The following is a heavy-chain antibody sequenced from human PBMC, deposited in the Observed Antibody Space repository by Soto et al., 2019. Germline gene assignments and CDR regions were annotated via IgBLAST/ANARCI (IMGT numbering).Heavy chain of an antibody. D-gene: IGHD1-26*01. CDR1: GYTFTSYD. Sequence: ASVKVSCKASGYTFTSYDINWVRQATGQGLEWMGWMNPNSGNTGYAQKFQGRVTMTRNTSISTAYMELSSLRSEDTAVYYCARIRGPRYYFDYWGQGTLVTVSS. J-gene: IGHJ4*02. V-gene: IGHV1-8*02. CDR2: MNPNSGNT. CDR3: ARIRGPRYYFDY.